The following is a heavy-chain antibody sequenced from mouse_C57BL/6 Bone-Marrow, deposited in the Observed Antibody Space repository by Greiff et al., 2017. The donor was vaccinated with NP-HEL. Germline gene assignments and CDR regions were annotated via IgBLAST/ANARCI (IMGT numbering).Heavy chain of an antibody. CDR1: GFTFSSYA. D-gene: IGHD2-5*01. V-gene: IGHV5-4*01. CDR3: AREGYSNYRRWFAY. CDR2: ISDGGSYT. J-gene: IGHJ3*01. Sequence: EVQVVESGGGLVKPGGSLKLSCAASGFTFSSYAMSWVRQTPEKRLEWVATISDGGSYTYYPDNVKGRFTISRDNAKNNLYLQMSHLKSEDTAMYYCAREGYSNYRRWFAYWGQGTLVTVSA.